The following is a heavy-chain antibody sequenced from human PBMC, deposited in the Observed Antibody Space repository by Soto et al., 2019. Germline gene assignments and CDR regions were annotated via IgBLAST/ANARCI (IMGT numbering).Heavy chain of an antibody. V-gene: IGHV3-23*01. D-gene: IGHD5-12*01. CDR3: AKDRGYSGYDNWFDS. Sequence: EVQLLESGGGLVQPGGSLRLSCAASGFTFSSYAMSWVRQAPGQGLEWVSAISGSGGTTYYADSVKGRFTISRDNSENTLYLQMNRLRAEDTAVYYCAKDRGYSGYDNWFDSWGQGTLVTVSS. J-gene: IGHJ5*01. CDR2: ISGSGGTT. CDR1: GFTFSSYA.